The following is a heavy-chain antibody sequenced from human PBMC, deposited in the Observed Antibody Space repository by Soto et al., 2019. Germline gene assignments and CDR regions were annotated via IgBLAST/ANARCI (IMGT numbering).Heavy chain of an antibody. CDR2: IYYSGST. Sequence: SETLSLTCTVSGGSISSGDYYWSWIRQPPGKGLEWIGYIYYSGSTYYNPSLKSRVTISVDTSKNQFSLKLSSVTAADTAGYFCDSWSSRVRGDTVYDFDYWGQRTLVAVSS. CDR1: GGSISSGDYY. V-gene: IGHV4-30-4*01. D-gene: IGHD3-10*01. CDR3: DSWSSRVRGDTVYDFDY. J-gene: IGHJ4*02.